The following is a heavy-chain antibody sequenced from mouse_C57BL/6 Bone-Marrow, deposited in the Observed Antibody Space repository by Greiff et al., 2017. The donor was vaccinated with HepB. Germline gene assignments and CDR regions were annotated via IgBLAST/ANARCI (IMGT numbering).Heavy chain of an antibody. CDR1: GFTFSSYG. Sequence: EVKLMESGGDLVKPGGSLKLSCAASGFTFSSYGMSWVRQTPDKRLEWVATISSGGSYTYYPDSVKGRFTISRDNAKNTLYLQMSSLKSEDTAMYYCARRSPRYFDVWGTGTTVTVSS. J-gene: IGHJ1*03. V-gene: IGHV5-6*02. CDR2: ISSGGSYT. CDR3: ARRSPRYFDV.